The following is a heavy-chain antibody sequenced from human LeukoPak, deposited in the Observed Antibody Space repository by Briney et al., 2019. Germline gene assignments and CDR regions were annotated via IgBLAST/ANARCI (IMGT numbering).Heavy chain of an antibody. CDR3: ARRGYFDGSGLDH. J-gene: IGHJ4*02. V-gene: IGHV4-59*01. CDR2: IYGSGST. D-gene: IGHD3-22*01. CDR1: GASISSYY. Sequence: SETLSLTCTVSGASISSYYWTWIRQSPGKGLEWIGYIYGSGSTDYNASLKSRVTISLDTSKNQLSLKLSSVTAADTAVYFCARRGYFDGSGLDHWGQGTLVTVSS.